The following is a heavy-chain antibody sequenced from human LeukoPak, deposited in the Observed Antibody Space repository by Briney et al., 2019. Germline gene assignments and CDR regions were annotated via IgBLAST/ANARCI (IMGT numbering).Heavy chain of an antibody. CDR1: GGSISSYY. CDR2: IYYSGST. Sequence: SETLSLTCTVSGGSISSYYWSWTRQPPGKGLEWIGYIYYSGSTNYNPSLKSRVTISVDTSKNQFSLKLSSVTAADTAVYYCARRLVMDGGNSFEAFDIWGQGTMVTVSS. J-gene: IGHJ3*02. CDR3: ARRLVMDGGNSFEAFDI. V-gene: IGHV4-59*01. D-gene: IGHD4-23*01.